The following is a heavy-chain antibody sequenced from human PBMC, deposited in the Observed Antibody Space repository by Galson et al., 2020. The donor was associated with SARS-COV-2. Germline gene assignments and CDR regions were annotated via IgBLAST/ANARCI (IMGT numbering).Heavy chain of an antibody. D-gene: IGHD6-19*01. CDR2: ISGSGRSP. CDR3: AKDTSVAVFYSYYFDL. J-gene: IGHJ4*02. Sequence: GSLRLSCVGSGFTFSNYAMSWVRQAPGKGLEWVSGISGSGRSPYYADSVKGRFTISRDNSKSTLYLQINSLRAEDTALYYCAKDTSVAVFYSYYFDLWGQGILVTVSS. CDR1: GFTFSNYA. V-gene: IGHV3-23*01.